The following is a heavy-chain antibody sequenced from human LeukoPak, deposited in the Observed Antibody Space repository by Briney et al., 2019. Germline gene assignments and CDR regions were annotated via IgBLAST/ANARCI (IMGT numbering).Heavy chain of an antibody. V-gene: IGHV4-34*01. CDR2: INHSGST. J-gene: IGHJ4*02. Sequence: SETLSLTCAVYGGSFSGYYWSWLRQPPGKGLEWIGEINHSGSTNYNPSLTSRVTISVDTSKNQFSLKLSSVTAADTAVYYCARIPPRSSYAGRFDYWGQGTLVTVSS. D-gene: IGHD5-18*01. CDR3: ARIPPRSSYAGRFDY. CDR1: GGSFSGYY.